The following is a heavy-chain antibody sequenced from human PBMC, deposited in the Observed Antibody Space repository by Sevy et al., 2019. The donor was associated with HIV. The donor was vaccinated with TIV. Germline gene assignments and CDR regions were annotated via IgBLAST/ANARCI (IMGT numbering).Heavy chain of an antibody. J-gene: IGHJ6*02. CDR2: IRGSGGST. D-gene: IGHD3-22*01. CDR3: HGDYDSSQLASYYYYGLDV. CDR1: GFTFSSYA. Sequence: GGSLRLSCAASGFTFSSYAMSWVRQAPGKGLEWVSTIRGSGGSTYYADSVKGRFIISRDNSKNTLYFQMNSLRAEDTAVYYSHGDYDSSQLASYYYYGLDVWGQGTTVTVSS. V-gene: IGHV3-23*01.